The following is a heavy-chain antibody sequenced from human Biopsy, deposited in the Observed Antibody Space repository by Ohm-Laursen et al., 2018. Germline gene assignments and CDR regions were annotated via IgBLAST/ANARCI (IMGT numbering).Heavy chain of an antibody. V-gene: IGHV3-33*04. CDR2: IWYDGTNE. CDR1: GFTFGDYA. CDR3: ARGLSSGWYGYFDV. D-gene: IGHD6-19*01. Sequence: SLRLSCTASGFTFGDYAMHWVRQAPGKGLEWISLIWYDGTNEDYADSVKGRFTISRGNSKNTLYLQINTLTLEDTAFYYCARGLSSGWYGYFDVWGRGTLVTVSS. J-gene: IGHJ2*01.